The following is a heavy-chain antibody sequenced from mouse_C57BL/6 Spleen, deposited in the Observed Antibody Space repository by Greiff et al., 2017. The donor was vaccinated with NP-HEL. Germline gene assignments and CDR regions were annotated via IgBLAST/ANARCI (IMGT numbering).Heavy chain of an antibody. CDR3: ARDQGLLRNWFAY. V-gene: IGHV3-6*01. D-gene: IGHD1-1*01. Sequence: EVQRVESGPGLVKPSQSLSLTCSVTGYSITSGYYWNWIRQFPGNKLEWMGYISYDGSNNYNPSLKNRISITRDTSKNQFFLKLNSVTTEDTATYYCARDQGLLRNWFAYWGQGTLVTVSA. CDR1: GYSITSGYY. CDR2: ISYDGSN. J-gene: IGHJ3*01.